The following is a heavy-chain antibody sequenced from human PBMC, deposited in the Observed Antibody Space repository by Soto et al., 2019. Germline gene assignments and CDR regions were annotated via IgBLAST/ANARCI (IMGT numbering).Heavy chain of an antibody. D-gene: IGHD4-17*01. Sequence: QITLKESGPTLVKPTQTLTLTCTFSGFSLSTSGVGVGWIRQPPGKALEWLALIYWYDDKRYSPSLKSRLTITNDTSKNQVVLTMTHLDPVDTATYYCAHTPTVTGGVDYWGQGTLVTVSS. J-gene: IGHJ4*02. V-gene: IGHV2-5*01. CDR1: GFSLSTSGVG. CDR3: AHTPTVTGGVDY. CDR2: IYWYDDK.